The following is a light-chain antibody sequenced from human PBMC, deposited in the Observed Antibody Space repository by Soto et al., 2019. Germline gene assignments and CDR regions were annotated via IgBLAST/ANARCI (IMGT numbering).Light chain of an antibody. CDR3: QQFNDYPLT. CDR2: GAS. Sequence: DIQLTQSPSFLSASVGDRVTITCRASQAISSYLAWYQQKPGKPPKLLIYGASTLQSDVPSRFSGSGSGTEFTLTVSSLQAEDSATYYCQQFNDYPLTFGGGTTVEIK. J-gene: IGKJ4*01. V-gene: IGKV1-9*01. CDR1: QAISSY.